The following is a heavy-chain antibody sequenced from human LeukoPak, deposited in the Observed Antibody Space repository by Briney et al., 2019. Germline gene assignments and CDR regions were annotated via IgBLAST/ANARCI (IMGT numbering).Heavy chain of an antibody. J-gene: IGHJ4*02. CDR1: GYSFSSGYY. D-gene: IGHD1-26*01. Sequence: SETLSLTCTVSGYSFSSGYYWGWIRQPPGKGLEWIGSIWRSGSTYYNPSLKSRVTISVDTSKNQFSLKLTSVTAADTAIYYCARGEWELLGGHSFDYWGQGTLVTVSS. V-gene: IGHV4-38-2*02. CDR2: IWRSGST. CDR3: ARGEWELLGGHSFDY.